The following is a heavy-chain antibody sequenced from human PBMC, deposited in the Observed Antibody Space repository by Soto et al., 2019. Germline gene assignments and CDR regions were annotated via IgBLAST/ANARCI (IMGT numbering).Heavy chain of an antibody. CDR2: ISVYNGNT. D-gene: IGHD3-3*01. V-gene: IGHV1-18*01. CDR3: ARERAGSGYQPGLYDAFDI. Sequence: ASVKVSCKASGYTFTSYGLSWVRQAPGQGLEWMGWISVYNGNTNYAQSLQGRVTMTTDTSTSTAYMELRSLRSDDTAVYYCARERAGSGYQPGLYDAFDIWGQGTRVTVSS. J-gene: IGHJ3*02. CDR1: GYTFTSYG.